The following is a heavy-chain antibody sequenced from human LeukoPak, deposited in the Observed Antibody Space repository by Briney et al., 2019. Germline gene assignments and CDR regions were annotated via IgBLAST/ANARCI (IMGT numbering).Heavy chain of an antibody. Sequence: SETLSLTCTVSGGSISSSSYYWGWIPQPPGKGLESIGNIYYTGSTYYNPSLKSRVTISIDTSKNQFSLKLSSVTAADTALYYCARLDISAWDYYFEYWGQGTLVTVSS. D-gene: IGHD6-19*01. CDR3: ARLDISAWDYYFEY. CDR2: IYYTGST. V-gene: IGHV4-39*01. CDR1: GGSISSSSYY. J-gene: IGHJ4*02.